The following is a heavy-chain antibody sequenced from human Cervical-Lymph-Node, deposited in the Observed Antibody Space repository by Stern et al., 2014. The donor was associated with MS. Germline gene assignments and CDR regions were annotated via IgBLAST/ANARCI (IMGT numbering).Heavy chain of an antibody. CDR2: IMPILGTS. J-gene: IGHJ5*02. Sequence: VQLVPSGAEVKKPGSSVKVSCQASGGTLISYPISWVRQAPGQGLEWLGGIMPILGTSNYAHKFQGRVTITADESTTTIYMELRSLKSEDTAVYYCARHLGSHESGWFDPWGQGTLVTVSS. CDR1: GGTLISYP. CDR3: ARHLGSHESGWFDP. D-gene: IGHD1-26*01. V-gene: IGHV1-69*01.